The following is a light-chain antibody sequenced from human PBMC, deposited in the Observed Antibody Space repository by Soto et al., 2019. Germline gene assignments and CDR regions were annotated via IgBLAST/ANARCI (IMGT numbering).Light chain of an antibody. Sequence: QSALTQPPSASGTPGQRVTISCSGSSSNIGSNTVNWYQQLPGTAPKLLIYSNNQRPSGVPDRFSGSKSGTSASLAISGLQSEDEADYYCAACYDSLSGFEVFGTGTKVTVL. V-gene: IGLV1-44*01. CDR1: SSNIGSNT. CDR2: SNN. CDR3: AACYDSLSGFEV. J-gene: IGLJ1*01.